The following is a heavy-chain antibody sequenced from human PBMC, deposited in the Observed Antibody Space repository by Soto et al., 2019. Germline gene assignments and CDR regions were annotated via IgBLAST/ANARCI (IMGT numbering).Heavy chain of an antibody. CDR3: ARHTVRRTSGDFDY. J-gene: IGHJ4*02. CDR1: GGSISNYY. V-gene: IGHV4-59*01. Sequence: SGTLSLTCTVSGGSISNYYWSWMRQSPGKGLEYIGYIYYTGSTKYNPSLKSRVTISVDASKNQFSLKLSSVTAADTAVYYCARHTVRRTSGDFDYWGQGTLVTVSS. CDR2: IYYTGST. D-gene: IGHD4-4*01.